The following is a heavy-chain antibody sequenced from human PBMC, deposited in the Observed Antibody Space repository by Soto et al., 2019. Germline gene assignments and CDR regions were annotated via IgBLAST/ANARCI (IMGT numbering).Heavy chain of an antibody. D-gene: IGHD6-13*01. V-gene: IGHV1-18*01. J-gene: IGHJ6*02. CDR3: ARDREQLGYYYYGMDV. CDR2: ISAYNGKT. Sequence: ASVKVSCKASGYTFTSYGISWVRQAPGQGREWMGWISAYNGKTNYAQKLQGRVTMTTDTSTSTAYMELRSLRSDDTAVYYCARDREQLGYYYYGMDVWGQGTTVTVSS. CDR1: GYTFTSYG.